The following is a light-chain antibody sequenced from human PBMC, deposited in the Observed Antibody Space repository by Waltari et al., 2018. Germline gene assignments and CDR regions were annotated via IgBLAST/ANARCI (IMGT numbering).Light chain of an antibody. CDR1: ERISRW. CDR3: QQYHVFSWT. J-gene: IGKJ1*01. V-gene: IGKV1-5*03. Sequence: DVQMTQSPSTLSASVGDRVTITCRASERISRWLAWYQQKPGKGPMLLIYEASNLQTGVPSRFRGSGSGTEFTLTISSLQPDDFATYYCQQYHVFSWTFGQGTKVEIK. CDR2: EAS.